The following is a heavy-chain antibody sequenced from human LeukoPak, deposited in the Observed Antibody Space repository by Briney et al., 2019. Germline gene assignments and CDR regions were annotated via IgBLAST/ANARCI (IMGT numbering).Heavy chain of an antibody. J-gene: IGHJ5*02. Sequence: GGTLRLSCAASEFTFSSYGMSWVRQAPGKGLEWVSAISGSGGSTYYADSVRGRFTISRDNSKNTLYLQMNSLRAEDTAVYYCAKHLNTHPYNWFDPWGQGTLVTVSS. D-gene: IGHD2-2*02. V-gene: IGHV3-23*01. CDR3: AKHLNTHPYNWFDP. CDR2: ISGSGGST. CDR1: EFTFSSYG.